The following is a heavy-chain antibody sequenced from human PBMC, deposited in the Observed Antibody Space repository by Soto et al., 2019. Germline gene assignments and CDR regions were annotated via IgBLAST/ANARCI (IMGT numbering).Heavy chain of an antibody. CDR1: GGSISSYY. D-gene: IGHD2-15*01. V-gene: IGHV4-59*08. CDR3: ARHPRYCSGGSCYSRAYYFDY. Sequence: SETLSLTCTVSGGSISSYYWSWIRQPPGKGLEWIGYIYYSGSTNYNPSLKSRVTISVDTSKNQFSLKLSSVTAADTAVYYCARHPRYCSGGSCYSRAYYFDYWGQGTLVTVS. CDR2: IYYSGST. J-gene: IGHJ4*02.